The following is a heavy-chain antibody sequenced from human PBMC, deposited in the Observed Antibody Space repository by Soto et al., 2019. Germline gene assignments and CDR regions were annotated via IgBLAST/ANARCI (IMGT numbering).Heavy chain of an antibody. CDR2: INAYNGNT. CDR3: ASHSPPLDF. J-gene: IGHJ4*02. CDR1: GYTFTSYA. D-gene: IGHD2-21*01. Sequence: QVQLVQSGAEVKKPGASVKVSCKASGYTFTSYAISWVRQSPGQGLEWMGWINAYNGNTNYAQKLQSRVTMTTDTSTSTAYTELRSLRSAATAVYYCASHSPPLDFWGQGTPVTVSS. V-gene: IGHV1-18*01.